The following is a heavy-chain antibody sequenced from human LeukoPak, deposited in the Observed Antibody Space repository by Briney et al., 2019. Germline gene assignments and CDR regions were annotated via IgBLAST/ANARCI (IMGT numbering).Heavy chain of an antibody. J-gene: IGHJ4*02. Sequence: ASVKVSCKASGYTFIGYYMQWVRQAPGQGLEWMGRINPNSGGKDYAQKFQGRVTMTRDTSISTAYLEFSSLRSDDTAVYYCARDWSMTTLDYWGQGTLVTVSS. CDR3: ARDWSMTTLDY. V-gene: IGHV1-2*06. CDR1: GYTFIGYY. CDR2: INPNSGGK. D-gene: IGHD4-17*01.